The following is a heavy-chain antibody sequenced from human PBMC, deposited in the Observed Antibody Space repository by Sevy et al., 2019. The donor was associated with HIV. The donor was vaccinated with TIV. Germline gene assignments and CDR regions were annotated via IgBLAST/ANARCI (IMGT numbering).Heavy chain of an antibody. CDR3: ARNFFDRGDDYYYFDY. D-gene: IGHD2-21*01. J-gene: IGHJ4*02. V-gene: IGHV3-11*06. CDR2: ISGSSSHP. Sequence: GESLKISYAASGFTFSDYYMSWIRQAPGRGLEWVSYISGSSSHPNYADSVKSRFTISRDNAKNSLYLQMSSLRAEDTTVYYCARNFFDRGDDYYYFDYWGQGTLVTVSS. CDR1: GFTFSDYY.